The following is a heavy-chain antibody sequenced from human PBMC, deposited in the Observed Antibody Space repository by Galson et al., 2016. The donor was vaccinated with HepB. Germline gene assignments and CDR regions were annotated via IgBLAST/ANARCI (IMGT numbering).Heavy chain of an antibody. Sequence: SLRLSCAASGFTFSSYAMHWVRQAPGKGLEWVAVIWYDGSNKYYADSVKGRFTISRDNSKNTLYLQMNSLRAEDTAVYYCARGYSSSWYLYYFDYWGRGTLVTVSS. J-gene: IGHJ4*02. V-gene: IGHV3-33*08. CDR2: IWYDGSNK. CDR3: ARGYSSSWYLYYFDY. CDR1: GFTFSSYA. D-gene: IGHD6-13*01.